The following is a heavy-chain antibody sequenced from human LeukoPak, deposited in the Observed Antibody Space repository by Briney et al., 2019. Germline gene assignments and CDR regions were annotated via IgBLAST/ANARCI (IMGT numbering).Heavy chain of an antibody. CDR1: GFTFSDYY. J-gene: IGHJ4*02. CDR2: ISNTGGTI. V-gene: IGHV3-11*01. Sequence: GSLRLSCAASGFTFSDYYMIWIRQAPGKGLEWVSYISNTGGTIYYADSVNGRFTISRDNAKNSLYLQMNNLRVEDTAVYYCAIVSGGDYFDFWGQGTLVTVSS. CDR3: AIVSGGDYFDF. D-gene: IGHD3-10*01.